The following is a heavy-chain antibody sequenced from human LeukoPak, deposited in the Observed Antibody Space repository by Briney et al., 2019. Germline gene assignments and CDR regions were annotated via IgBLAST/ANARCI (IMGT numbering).Heavy chain of an antibody. Sequence: SETLSLTCTVSGGSISSGSYYWSWIRQPAGKGLEWIGYIYYSGSTNYNPSLKSRVTISVDTSKNQFSLKLSSVTAADTAVYYCARASYYYGSGSYRYLDIWGQGTMVTVSS. D-gene: IGHD3-10*01. CDR2: IYYSGST. CDR3: ARASYYYGSGSYRYLDI. CDR1: GGSISSGSYY. J-gene: IGHJ3*02. V-gene: IGHV4-61*10.